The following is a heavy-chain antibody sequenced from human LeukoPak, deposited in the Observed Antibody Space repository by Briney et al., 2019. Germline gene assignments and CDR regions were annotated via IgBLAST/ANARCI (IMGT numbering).Heavy chain of an antibody. CDR1: GFTFSSYG. V-gene: IGHV3-74*01. CDR3: ARDTPKDSSGYYWNYYYGMDV. CDR2: INSDGSST. D-gene: IGHD3-22*01. Sequence: QAGGSLRLSCAASGFTFSSYGMHWVRQAPGKGLVWVSRINSDGSSTSYADSVKGRFTISRDNAKNTLYLQMNSLRAEDTAVYYCARDTPKDSSGYYWNYYYGMDVWGQGTTVTVSS. J-gene: IGHJ6*02.